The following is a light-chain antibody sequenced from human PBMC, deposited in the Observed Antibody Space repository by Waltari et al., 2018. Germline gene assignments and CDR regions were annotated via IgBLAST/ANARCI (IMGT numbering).Light chain of an antibody. CDR1: QGISSY. CDR2: AAS. Sequence: DIQLTQSPSFLSASVGDRVTITCRASQGISSYLACYQQQPGEAPKLLISAASTLQSGVPSRFSGSGSGTEFTLTIRSLQPEDFATYYCQQLNSFPYTFGQGTKLDIK. V-gene: IGKV1-9*01. J-gene: IGKJ2*01. CDR3: QQLNSFPYT.